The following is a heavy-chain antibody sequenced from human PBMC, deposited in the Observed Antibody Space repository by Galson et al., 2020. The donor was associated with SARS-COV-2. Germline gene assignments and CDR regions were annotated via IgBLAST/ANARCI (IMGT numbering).Heavy chain of an antibody. CDR2: VYVAGGT. Sequence: GESLKISCAASGFTVSSSYMNWVRQAPGKGLEWVSVVYVAGGTYYADSVKGRFTISRDNSKNTLYLQMHSLRAEDTAVYYCARAYCSGGTCYPVWFDSWGQGTPVTVSS. J-gene: IGHJ5*01. V-gene: IGHV3-53*01. CDR3: ARAYCSGGTCYPVWFDS. D-gene: IGHD2-15*01. CDR1: GFTVSSSY.